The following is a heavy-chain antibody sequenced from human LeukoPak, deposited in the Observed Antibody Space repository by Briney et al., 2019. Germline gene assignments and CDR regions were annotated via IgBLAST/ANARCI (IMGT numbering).Heavy chain of an antibody. CDR1: GGSFSGYY. V-gene: IGHV4-34*01. CDR3: ARFGIVGAKYWFDP. CDR2: INHSGST. D-gene: IGHD1-26*01. Sequence: SETLSLTCAVYGGSFSGYYWSWIRQPRGKGLEWIGEINHSGSTNYNPSLKSRVTISVDTSKNQFSLKLSSVTAADTAVYYCARFGIVGAKYWFDPWGQGTLVTVSS. J-gene: IGHJ5*02.